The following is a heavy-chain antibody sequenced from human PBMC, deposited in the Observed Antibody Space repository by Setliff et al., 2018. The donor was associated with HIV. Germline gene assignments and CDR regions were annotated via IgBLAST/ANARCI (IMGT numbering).Heavy chain of an antibody. J-gene: IGHJ6*03. CDR2: IYHSGNT. CDR3: ARGTGIQLWLKGGDYYYYYMDV. V-gene: IGHV4-4*02. CDR1: GDSISSTSW. D-gene: IGHD5-18*01. Sequence: PSETLSLTCAVSGDSISSTSWWSWVRQSPGKGLEWIGQIYHSGNTNYNPSFKNRITINPDTSKNQFSLQLNSVTPEDTAVYYCARGTGIQLWLKGGDYYYYYMDVWGKGTTVTVSS.